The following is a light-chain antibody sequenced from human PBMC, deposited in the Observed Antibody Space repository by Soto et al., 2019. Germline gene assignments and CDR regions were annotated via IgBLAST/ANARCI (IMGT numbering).Light chain of an antibody. CDR3: QQPNSYRVT. CDR1: QGIRSY. V-gene: IGKV1-9*01. CDR2: AAS. Sequence: DIQLTQSPSFLSASVGDRVTITCRASQGIRSYLTRYQQKPGKAPKLLIYAASTFQSGVPSRFSGSGTGTKFALTVICLHPEDFSTYYSQQPNSYRVTFGPGTKVDIK. J-gene: IGKJ3*01.